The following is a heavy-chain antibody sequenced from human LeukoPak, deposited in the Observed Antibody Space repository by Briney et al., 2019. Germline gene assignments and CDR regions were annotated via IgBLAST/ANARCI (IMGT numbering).Heavy chain of an antibody. CDR3: ARAVIYSSSYIDY. J-gene: IGHJ4*02. D-gene: IGHD6-13*01. CDR1: GGSFSDYY. Sequence: PSETLSLTCAVYGGSFSDYYWSWIRQPPGKGLEWIGEINHSGSTNYNPSLKSRVTISVDTSKNQFSLKLSSVTAADTAVYYCARAVIYSSSYIDYWGQGTLVTVSS. CDR2: INHSGST. V-gene: IGHV4-34*01.